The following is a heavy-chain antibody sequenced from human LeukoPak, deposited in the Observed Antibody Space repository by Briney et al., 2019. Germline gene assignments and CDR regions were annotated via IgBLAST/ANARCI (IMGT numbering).Heavy chain of an antibody. D-gene: IGHD1/OR15-1a*01. Sequence: SETLSLTCTVSGGSISSSSYYWGWIRQPPGKGLEWIGSIYYSGSTYYNPSLKSRVTISVDTSKNQCSLRLSSVTAADTAVYYCARGRLEQVGLWKSNHYMDVWGKGTTVTISS. CDR1: GGSISSSSYY. CDR2: IYYSGST. V-gene: IGHV4-39*07. J-gene: IGHJ6*03. CDR3: ARGRLEQVGLWKSNHYMDV.